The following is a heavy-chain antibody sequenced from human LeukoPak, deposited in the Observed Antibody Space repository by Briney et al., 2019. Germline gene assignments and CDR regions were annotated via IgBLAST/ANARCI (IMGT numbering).Heavy chain of an antibody. CDR1: GYTFTGHY. V-gene: IGHV1-2*02. D-gene: IGHD2-8*01. CDR2: INPNSGGT. CDR3: ARVDYCTKGVCINFDL. Sequence: ASVKVSCKASGYTFTGHYIRWIRQAPGQGLEWMGWINPNSGGTKYAQKFQGRLTVTRDTSTSTAYMELSGLRADDAAAYYCARVDYCTKGVCINFDLWGQGTLVTVSS. J-gene: IGHJ4*02.